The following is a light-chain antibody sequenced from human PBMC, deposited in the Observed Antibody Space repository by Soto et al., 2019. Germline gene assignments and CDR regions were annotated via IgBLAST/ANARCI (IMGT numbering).Light chain of an antibody. J-gene: IGKJ4*01. CDR1: QSVSSIY. CDR2: GAS. CDR3: QQYGSSLGVT. V-gene: IGKV3-20*01. Sequence: EIVLTQSPGTLSLSPGERATLSCRASQSVSSIYLAWYQQKPGQAHRLLIYGASSRATGIPDRFSGSGSGTDFTLTISRLEPEDLAVYYCQQYGSSLGVTFGGGTKVDIK.